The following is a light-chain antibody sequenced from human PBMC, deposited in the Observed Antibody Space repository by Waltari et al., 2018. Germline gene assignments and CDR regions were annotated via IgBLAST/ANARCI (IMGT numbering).Light chain of an antibody. CDR3: QQRNTWPRT. CDR1: QSVGTS. Sequence: EIFLTQSPATLSVSAGERPALSCRASQSVGTSLAWYQHRAGQAPRLLIYDASKRAAGIPARFSGRGSGTDFTLVIDTLEPEDFAVYYCQQRNTWPRTFGQGTKVEI. V-gene: IGKV3-11*01. J-gene: IGKJ1*01. CDR2: DAS.